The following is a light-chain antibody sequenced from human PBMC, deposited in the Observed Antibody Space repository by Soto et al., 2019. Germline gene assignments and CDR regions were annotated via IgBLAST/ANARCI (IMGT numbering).Light chain of an antibody. Sequence: EIVLTQSPATLSLSPGERATLSCRASQTVSSNYIAWCQQRPGQAPRLLIYGASTRAAGIPDRFSGSGSGTDFTLTITRLEPEDSAVYFCQQYTGPPTTFGQGTRLEIK. CDR1: QTVSSNY. J-gene: IGKJ5*01. V-gene: IGKV3-20*01. CDR3: QQYTGPPTT. CDR2: GAS.